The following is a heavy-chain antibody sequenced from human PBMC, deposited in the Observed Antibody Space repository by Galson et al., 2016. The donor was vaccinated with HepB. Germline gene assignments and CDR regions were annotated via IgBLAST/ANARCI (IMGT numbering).Heavy chain of an antibody. Sequence: LAWVAVISFDGSRKHSADSVKGRFTISRDNSNNTVSLQMNSLRAEDTAVYYCAKPRGRNYNYHYGLDVWGQGTTVTVSS. D-gene: IGHD1-1*01. CDR2: ISFDGSRK. J-gene: IGHJ6*02. CDR3: AKPRGRNYNYHYGLDV. V-gene: IGHV3-30*18.